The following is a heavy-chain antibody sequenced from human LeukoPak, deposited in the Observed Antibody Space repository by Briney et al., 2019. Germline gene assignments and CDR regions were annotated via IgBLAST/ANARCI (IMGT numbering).Heavy chain of an antibody. CDR2: ISYDGSHN. CDR3: ATPGAVGATTSAFDI. J-gene: IGHJ3*02. CDR1: GFSFKNYG. Sequence: GGSLRLSCAASGFSFKNYGMHWIRQAPGKGLEWVALISYDGSHNYYADSVKGRFTISRDNSKNTLYLQMNSLKPDDTAMYYCATPGAVGATTSAFDIWGQGTMVTVSS. V-gene: IGHV3-30*03. D-gene: IGHD1-26*01.